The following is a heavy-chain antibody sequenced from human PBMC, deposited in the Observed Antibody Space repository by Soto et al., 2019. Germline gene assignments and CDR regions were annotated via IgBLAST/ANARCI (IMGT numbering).Heavy chain of an antibody. D-gene: IGHD1-1*01. CDR3: ARGRYGDY. CDR1: GYTFTSYG. Sequence: QVHLVQSGAEVKKPGASVKVSCKGSGYTFTSYGITWVRQAPGQGLEWMGWISAHNGNTNYAQKLQGRVTVTRDTSPSTASMELRSVRSDDTAVYYWARGRYGDYWGQGALVTVSS. CDR2: ISAHNGNT. J-gene: IGHJ4*02. V-gene: IGHV1-18*01.